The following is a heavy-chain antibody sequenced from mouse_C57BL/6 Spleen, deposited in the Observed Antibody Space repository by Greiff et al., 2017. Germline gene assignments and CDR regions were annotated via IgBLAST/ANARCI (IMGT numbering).Heavy chain of an antibody. D-gene: IGHD1-1*01. CDR3: ARAPSTVVDWYFDV. V-gene: IGHV1-69*01. J-gene: IGHJ1*03. CDR1: GYTFTSYW. CDR2: IDPSDSYT. Sequence: QVQLQQPGAELVMPGASVKLSCKASGYTFTSYWMHWVKQRPGQGLEWIGEIDPSDSYTNYNQKFKGKSTLTVDKSSSTAYMQLSSLTSEDSAVYYCARAPSTVVDWYFDVWCTGTTVTVSS.